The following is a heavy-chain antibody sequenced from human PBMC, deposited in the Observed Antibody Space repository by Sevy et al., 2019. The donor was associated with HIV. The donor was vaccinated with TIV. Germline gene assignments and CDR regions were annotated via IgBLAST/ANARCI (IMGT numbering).Heavy chain of an antibody. V-gene: IGHV1-8*01. CDR2: MNPNSGNT. Sequence: ASVKVSCKASGYTFTSYDINWVRQATGQGLEWMGWMNPNSGNTGYAQKFQGRVTMTRNTSISTAYMELSSLRSEDTAVYYCARSGYSSYDWDYYYGMDVWGQGTTVTVSS. CDR1: GYTFTSYD. CDR3: ARSGYSSYDWDYYYGMDV. J-gene: IGHJ6*02. D-gene: IGHD5-12*01.